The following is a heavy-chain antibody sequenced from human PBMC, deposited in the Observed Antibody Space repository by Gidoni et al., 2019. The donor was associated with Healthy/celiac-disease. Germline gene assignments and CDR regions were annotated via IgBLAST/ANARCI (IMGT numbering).Heavy chain of an antibody. CDR1: GFTFSSYA. CDR3: ARGLANNYYGMDV. Sequence: QVQLVESGGGVVQPGRSLRLSCAASGFTFSSYAMHWVRQAPGKGLEWVAVISYDGSNKYYADSVKGRFTISRDNSKNTLYLQMNSLRAEDTAVYYCARGLANNYYGMDVWGQGTTVTVSS. D-gene: IGHD4-17*01. V-gene: IGHV3-30-3*01. CDR2: ISYDGSNK. J-gene: IGHJ6*02.